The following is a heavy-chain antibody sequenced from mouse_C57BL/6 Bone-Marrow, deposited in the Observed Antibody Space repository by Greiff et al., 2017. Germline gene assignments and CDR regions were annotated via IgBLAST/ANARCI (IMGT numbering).Heavy chain of an antibody. CDR3: ACGTFAY. V-gene: IGHV1-42*01. CDR1: GYSFTGYY. D-gene: IGHD4-1*01. Sequence: EVQLVESGPELVKPGASVKISCKASGYSFTGYYMNWVKQSPEKSLEWIGEINPSTGGTTYNQKFKAKATLTVDKSSSTAYMQLKSLTSEDSAVYYCACGTFAYWGQGTLVTVSA. J-gene: IGHJ3*01. CDR2: INPSTGGT.